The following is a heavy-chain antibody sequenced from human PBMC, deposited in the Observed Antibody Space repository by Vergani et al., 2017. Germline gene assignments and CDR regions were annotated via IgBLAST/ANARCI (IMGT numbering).Heavy chain of an antibody. CDR3: ARGVVLRYFGWLPTKIDWFDP. CDR2: ISGSGGST. D-gene: IGHD3-9*01. J-gene: IGHJ5*02. V-gene: IGHV3-23*01. CDR1: GFTVSSNY. Sequence: EVQLLESGGGLVQPGGSLRLSCAASGFTVSSNYMSWVRQAPGKGLEWVSAISGSGGSTYYADSVKGRFTISRDNSKNTLYLQMNGLRAEDTSVYYCARGVVLRYFGWLPTKIDWFDPWGQGTLVTVSS.